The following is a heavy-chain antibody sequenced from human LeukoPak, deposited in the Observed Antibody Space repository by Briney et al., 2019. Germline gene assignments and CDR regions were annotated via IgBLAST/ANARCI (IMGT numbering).Heavy chain of an antibody. Sequence: GGSLRLSCAASGFTFSSYSMNWVRQAPGKGLEWVSSISSSSSYIYYADSVKGRFTISRDNAKNSLYLQMNSLRAEDTAVYYCAKVGGWIQLWLEYYFDYWGQGTLVTVSS. CDR2: ISSSSSYI. CDR1: GFTFSSYS. D-gene: IGHD5-18*01. V-gene: IGHV3-21*04. CDR3: AKVGGWIQLWLEYYFDY. J-gene: IGHJ4*02.